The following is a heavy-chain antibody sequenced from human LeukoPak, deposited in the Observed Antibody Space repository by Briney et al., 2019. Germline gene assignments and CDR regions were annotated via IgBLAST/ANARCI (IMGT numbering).Heavy chain of an antibody. Sequence: PSETLSLTCAVYGGSFSGYYWSWIRQPPGKGLEWIGEINHSGSTNYNPSLKSRVTISVDTSKNQFSLKLSSVTAADTAVYYCCRVACDSGFCNVDYWGQGTLVPVTS. CDR2: INHSGST. D-gene: IGHD3-22*01. J-gene: IGHJ4*02. CDR1: GGSFSGYY. V-gene: IGHV4-34*01. CDR3: CRVACDSGFCNVDY.